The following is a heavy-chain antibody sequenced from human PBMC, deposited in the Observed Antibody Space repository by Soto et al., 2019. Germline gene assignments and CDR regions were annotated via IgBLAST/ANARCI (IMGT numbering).Heavy chain of an antibody. V-gene: IGHV3-23*01. D-gene: IGHD3-3*01. CDR3: AKDGPGGIFYYYGMDV. J-gene: IGHJ6*02. CDR1: GFTFGSYA. Sequence: GGSLRLSCAASGFTFGSYAMSWVRQAPGKGLEWVSAISGSGGSTYYADSVKGRFTISRDNSKNTLYLQMNSLRAEDTAVYYCAKDGPGGIFYYYGMDVWGQGTTVTVSS. CDR2: ISGSGGST.